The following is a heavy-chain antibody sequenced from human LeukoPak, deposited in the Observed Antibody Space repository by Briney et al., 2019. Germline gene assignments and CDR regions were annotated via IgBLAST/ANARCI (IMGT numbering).Heavy chain of an antibody. D-gene: IGHD3-3*01. CDR3: ARHVRHDFWRGRGDWFDP. CDR2: IYYSGST. CDR1: GGSGSSRSYC. J-gene: IGHJ5*02. Sequence: SPVLFLTWTVSGGSGSSRSYCWGWISQPPGKGLEWIGSIYYSGSTYYNPSLKSRVTISVDTSKNQFSLKLSSVTAADTAVYYCARHVRHDFWRGRGDWFDPWGQAIVVTASS. V-gene: IGHV4-39*01.